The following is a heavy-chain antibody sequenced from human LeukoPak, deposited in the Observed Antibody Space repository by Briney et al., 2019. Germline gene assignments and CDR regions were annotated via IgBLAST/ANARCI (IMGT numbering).Heavy chain of an antibody. CDR3: ARDRIAVAVFDAFDI. Sequence: PGGSLRLSCAASGFTFSSYGVHWVRQAPGKGLEWVAVIWYDGSNKYYADSVKGRFTISRDNSKNTLYLQMNSLRAEDTAVYYCARDRIAVAVFDAFDIWGQGTMVTVSS. V-gene: IGHV3-33*01. D-gene: IGHD6-19*01. CDR2: IWYDGSNK. J-gene: IGHJ3*02. CDR1: GFTFSSYG.